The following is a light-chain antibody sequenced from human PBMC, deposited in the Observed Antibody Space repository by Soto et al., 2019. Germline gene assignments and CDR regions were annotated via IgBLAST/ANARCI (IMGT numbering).Light chain of an antibody. V-gene: IGLV2-14*01. J-gene: IGLJ2*01. CDR2: DVS. CDR1: SSDVGGYNY. Sequence: QSVLTQPASVSGSPGQSITISCTGTSSDVGGYNYVSWYQQHPGKAPKLMIYDVSNRPSGVSNRFSGSKSGNTASLTISGLDAEDEADYYCSSYTSSSTSRVFGGGTKVTVL. CDR3: SSYTSSSTSRV.